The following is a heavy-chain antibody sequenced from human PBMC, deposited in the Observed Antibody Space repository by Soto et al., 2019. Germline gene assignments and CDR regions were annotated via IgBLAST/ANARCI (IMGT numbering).Heavy chain of an antibody. J-gene: IGHJ4*02. Sequence: SETLSLTYTVSGDAISGYYWSWIRQPPGKGLEWIGYIYYSGSTSYHPSLKSRVTMSVDTSKNQFSLRAEDTAVYYCARDPSTPIAAAGDYWGQGTLVTVSS. D-gene: IGHD6-13*01. CDR3: ARDPSTPIAAAGDY. V-gene: IGHV4-59*12. CDR1: GDAISGYY. CDR2: IYYSGST.